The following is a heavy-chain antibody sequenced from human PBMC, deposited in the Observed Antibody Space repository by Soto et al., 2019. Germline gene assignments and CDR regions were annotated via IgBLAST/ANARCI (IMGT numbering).Heavy chain of an antibody. J-gene: IGHJ5*01. CDR1: GGSFSPNY. V-gene: IGHV4-30-4*08. D-gene: IGHD5-18*01. CDR3: ARVEFEGGYTTPFDS. Sequence: PSETLSLTCTVSGGSFSPNYWAWIRQPPGKGLEWIGYIYHSGNSYYNPSLKSRVTISVDTSKNQFSLKLSSVTAADTAVYYCARVEFEGGYTTPFDSWGQESVLPVSS. CDR2: IYHSGNS.